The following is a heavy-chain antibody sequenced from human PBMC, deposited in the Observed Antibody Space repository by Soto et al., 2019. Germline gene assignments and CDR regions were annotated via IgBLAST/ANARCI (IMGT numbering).Heavy chain of an antibody. CDR3: AGQLVRYYYYGMDV. J-gene: IGHJ6*02. V-gene: IGHV4-30-2*01. CDR1: GGSISSGGYS. Sequence: SETLSLTCAVSGGSISSGGYSWSWIRQPPGKGLEWIGYIYHSGSTYYNPSLKSRVTISVDRSKNQFSLKLSSVTAADTAVYYCAGQLVRYYYYGMDVWGQGTTVTVSS. CDR2: IYHSGST. D-gene: IGHD6-13*01.